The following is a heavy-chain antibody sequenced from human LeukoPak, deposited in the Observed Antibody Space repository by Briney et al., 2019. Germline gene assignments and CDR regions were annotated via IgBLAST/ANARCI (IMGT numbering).Heavy chain of an antibody. CDR3: ARVHYYDSSGYYAY. Sequence: RQMPGKXLEWMGNIYPGDSDTRYSPSFQGQVTISADRSINTAYLQWSSLKASDTAMYYCARVHYYDSSGYYAYWGQGTLVTVSS. D-gene: IGHD3-22*01. J-gene: IGHJ4*02. CDR2: IYPGDSDT. V-gene: IGHV5-51*01.